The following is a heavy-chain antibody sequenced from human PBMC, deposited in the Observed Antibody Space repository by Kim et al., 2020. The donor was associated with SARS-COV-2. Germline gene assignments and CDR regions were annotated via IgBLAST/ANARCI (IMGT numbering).Heavy chain of an antibody. Sequence: SETLSLTCTVSGGSISSYYWSWIRQPPGKGLEWIGYIYYSGSTNYNPSLKSRVTISVDTSKNQFSLKLSSVTAADTAVYYCARAVAGYDVLDYWGQGTLVTVSS. CDR1: GGSISSYY. V-gene: IGHV4-59*13. D-gene: IGHD6-19*01. J-gene: IGHJ4*02. CDR2: IYYSGST. CDR3: ARAVAGYDVLDY.